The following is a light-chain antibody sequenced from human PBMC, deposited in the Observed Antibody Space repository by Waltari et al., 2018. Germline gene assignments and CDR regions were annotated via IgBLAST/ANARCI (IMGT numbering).Light chain of an antibody. V-gene: IGLV3-27*01. J-gene: IGLJ3*02. Sequence: SYELTQSSSVSVSPGQTARITCSGDVLAKKHGRWFQQKPGQAAVVVIYKDSERPSGIPGRFSVYSSGTTVTLTISGAQVENEANYYCYSAADNNLVFGGGTKLTVL. CDR3: YSAADNNLV. CDR1: VLAKKH. CDR2: KDS.